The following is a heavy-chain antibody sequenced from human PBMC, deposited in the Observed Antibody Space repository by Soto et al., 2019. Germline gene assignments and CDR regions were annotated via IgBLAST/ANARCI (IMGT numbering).Heavy chain of an antibody. Sequence: EVQLVESGGGLVQPGRSLRLSCAASGFTFDDYAMHWVRQAPGKGLEWVSGISWNSGSIGYADSVKGRFTISRDNAKNSLFLQMNSLGAEDTALYYCAKEKGIAAAWGGGFDYWGQGTLVTVSS. V-gene: IGHV3-9*01. CDR3: AKEKGIAAAWGGGFDY. D-gene: IGHD6-13*01. CDR1: GFTFDDYA. CDR2: ISWNSGSI. J-gene: IGHJ4*02.